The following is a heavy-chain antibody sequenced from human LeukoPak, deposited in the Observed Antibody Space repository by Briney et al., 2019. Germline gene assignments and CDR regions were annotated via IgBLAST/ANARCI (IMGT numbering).Heavy chain of an antibody. CDR1: GFTFSSYS. D-gene: IGHD5-12*01. Sequence: PGGSLRLSCAASGFTFSSYSMNWVRQAQGKGLEWISYISSSRSTMYYADSVKGRFTISRDNAKSSLYLQMNSLGDEDTAVYYCAREPGTVASLRFDSWGQGTLVTASS. J-gene: IGHJ4*02. V-gene: IGHV3-48*02. CDR3: AREPGTVASLRFDS. CDR2: ISSSRSTM.